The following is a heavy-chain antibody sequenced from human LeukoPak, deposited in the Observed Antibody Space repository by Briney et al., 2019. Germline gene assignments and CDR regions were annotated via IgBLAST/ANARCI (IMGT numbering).Heavy chain of an antibody. D-gene: IGHD3-16*01. J-gene: IGHJ6*03. CDR2: IYYSGST. CDR1: GGSFSGYY. V-gene: IGHV4-59*01. Sequence: SETLSLTCAVYGGSFSGYYWSWIRQPPGKGLEWIGYIYYSGSTNYNPSLKSRVTISVDTSKKQFSLKLTSVTVADTAVNYCARETSQKGAHYMDVWGKGTTVTISS. CDR3: ARETSQKGAHYMDV.